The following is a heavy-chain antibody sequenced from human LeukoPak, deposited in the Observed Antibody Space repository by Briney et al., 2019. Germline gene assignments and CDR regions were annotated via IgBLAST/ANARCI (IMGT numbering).Heavy chain of an antibody. Sequence: TSETLSLTCAVYGGSFSGYYWSWLRQPPGKGLEWIGEINHSGSTNYNPSLKSRVTISVDTSKNQFSLKLSSVTAADTAVYYCARATAPYYFDYWGQGILVTVSS. J-gene: IGHJ4*02. CDR3: ARATAPYYFDY. V-gene: IGHV4-34*01. CDR2: INHSGST. CDR1: GGSFSGYY.